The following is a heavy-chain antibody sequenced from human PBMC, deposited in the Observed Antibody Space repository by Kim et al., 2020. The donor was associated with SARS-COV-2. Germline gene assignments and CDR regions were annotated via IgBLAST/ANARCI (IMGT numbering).Heavy chain of an antibody. Sequence: GGSLRLSCAASGFTFSGYNMSWIRQAPGKGLEWVSYISSSSSTIYYADSVKGRFTISRDNAKNSLYLQMNSLRAEDTAVYYCARPHQIYYDLCYYYYMD. V-gene: IGHV3-11*01. D-gene: IGHD3-3*01. CDR3: ARPHQIYYDLCYYYYMD. J-gene: IGHJ6*03. CDR2: ISSSSSTI. CDR1: GFTFSGYN.